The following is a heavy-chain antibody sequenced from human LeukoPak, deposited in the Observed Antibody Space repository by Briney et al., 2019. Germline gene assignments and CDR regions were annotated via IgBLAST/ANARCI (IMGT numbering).Heavy chain of an antibody. CDR2: ISGSGGST. CDR3: AKGLWFGELLPLDY. V-gene: IGHV3-23*01. Sequence: GGSLRLSCAASGFTFSNYAISWVRQAPGKGLEWVSAISGSGGSTYYADSVKGRFTISRDNPKNTLYLQMNSLRAEDTAVYYCAKGLWFGELLPLDYWGQGTLVTVSS. J-gene: IGHJ4*02. CDR1: GFTFSNYA. D-gene: IGHD3-10*01.